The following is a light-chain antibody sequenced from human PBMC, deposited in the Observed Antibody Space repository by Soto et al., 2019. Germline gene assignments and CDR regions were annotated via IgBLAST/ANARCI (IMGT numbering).Light chain of an antibody. CDR1: QSISSY. CDR2: AAS. CDR3: QQSYSTPPA. J-gene: IGKJ1*01. Sequence: DIQMTQSPSSLSASVGDRVTITCRASQSISSYLNWYQQKPGKAPKLLIDAASSLQSGVPSRFSGSGSGTDSTLTISSLQPEDFATYYCQQSYSTPPAFGQGTKVEIK. V-gene: IGKV1-39*01.